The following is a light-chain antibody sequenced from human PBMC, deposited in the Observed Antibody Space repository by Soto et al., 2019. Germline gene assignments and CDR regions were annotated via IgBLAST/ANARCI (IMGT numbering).Light chain of an antibody. CDR3: SSYAGSSNV. J-gene: IGLJ1*01. CDR2: DVS. V-gene: IGLV2-11*01. Sequence: QSVLTQPRSVSGSPGQSVTISCTGTSSDVGGYIYVSWYQQYPAKAPKVMIYDVSRRPSGVPDRFSGSKSGNTASLTVSGLQAEDEADYYCSSYAGSSNVFGTGTKVTVL. CDR1: SSDVGGYIY.